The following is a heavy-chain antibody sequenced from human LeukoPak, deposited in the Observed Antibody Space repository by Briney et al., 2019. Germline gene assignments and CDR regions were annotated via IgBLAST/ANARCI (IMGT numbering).Heavy chain of an antibody. J-gene: IGHJ5*02. CDR1: GGSISSYY. D-gene: IGHD6-19*01. V-gene: IGHV4-59*01. CDR2: LYYSGST. CDR3: ARTVAGTWFWFDP. Sequence: SETLSLTCTVSGGSISSYYWSWIRQPPGKGLEWIGYLYYSGSTNYNPSLKSRVTISVDTSKNQFSLKLSSVTAADTAVYYCARTVAGTWFWFDPWGQGTLVTVSS.